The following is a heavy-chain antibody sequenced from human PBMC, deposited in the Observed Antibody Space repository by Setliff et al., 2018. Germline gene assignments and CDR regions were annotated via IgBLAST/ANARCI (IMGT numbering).Heavy chain of an antibody. CDR2: IFYSGDT. CDR3: ARMSGFLYMDV. V-gene: IGHV4-59*08. D-gene: IGHD6-25*01. J-gene: IGHJ6*03. Sequence: ASETLSLTCNVSGASVSSHYWDWIRQPPGKGLEWIGFIFYSGDTKSNPSLKSRVTISLDTSKNQFSLKLSSVTAADTAVYYCARMSGFLYMDVWGKGTTVTVSS. CDR1: GASVSSHY.